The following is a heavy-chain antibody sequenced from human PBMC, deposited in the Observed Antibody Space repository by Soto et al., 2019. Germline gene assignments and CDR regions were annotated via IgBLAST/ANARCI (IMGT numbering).Heavy chain of an antibody. D-gene: IGHD3-10*01. J-gene: IGHJ4*02. CDR2: MSGSGGST. Sequence: EVQLLESGGGLVQPGGSLRLSCAASGFTFSTDAMSWVRQAPWEGLEWVSGMSGSGGSTYYADSVKGRYTISRDKSTNTLYLQMTSLRAGDTAVYYCIHLYSYGSGSYYKWGQGARVIVSS. CDR1: GFTFSTDA. V-gene: IGHV3-23*01. CDR3: IHLYSYGSGSYYK.